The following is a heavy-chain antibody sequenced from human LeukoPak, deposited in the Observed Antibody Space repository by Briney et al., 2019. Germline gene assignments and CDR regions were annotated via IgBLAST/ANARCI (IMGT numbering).Heavy chain of an antibody. CDR2: ISGSGGST. CDR3: AKDQKFGYGMDV. CDR1: GFTFSSYA. D-gene: IGHD3-3*01. Sequence: QTGGSLRLSCAASGFTFSSYAMSWVRQAPGKGLEWVSAISGSGGSTYYADSVKGRFTTSRDNSKNTLYLQMNSLRAEDTAVYYCAKDQKFGYGMDVWGQGTTVTVSS. V-gene: IGHV3-23*01. J-gene: IGHJ6*02.